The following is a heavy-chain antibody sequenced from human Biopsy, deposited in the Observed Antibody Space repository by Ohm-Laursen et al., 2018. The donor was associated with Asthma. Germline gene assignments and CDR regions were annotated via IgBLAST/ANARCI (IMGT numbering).Heavy chain of an antibody. CDR3: ARCQVGYSSGWSLLLKKIYYSGMDV. Sequence: ASVKVSCEAPGGTFSNFAISWVRQAPGQGLEWLGGIMTVFGTTNYAQKFQGRVTITADESTSTAYMEVTSLRSEDTAIYYCARCQVGYSSGWSLLLKKIYYSGMDVWGQGTAVTVSS. CDR1: GGTFSNFA. J-gene: IGHJ6*02. CDR2: IMTVFGTT. D-gene: IGHD6-19*01. V-gene: IGHV1-69*01.